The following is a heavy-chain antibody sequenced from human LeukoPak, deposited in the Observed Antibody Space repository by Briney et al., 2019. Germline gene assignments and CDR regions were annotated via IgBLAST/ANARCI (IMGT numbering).Heavy chain of an antibody. V-gene: IGHV4-34*01. D-gene: IGHD2-21*02. CDR2: INHSGST. CDR3: AREAYCGGDCYSGFDY. CDR1: GGSFSGYY. J-gene: IGHJ4*02. Sequence: SETLSLTCAVYGGSFSGYYWSWIRQPPGKGLEWIGEINHSGSTNYNPSLKSRVTISIDTSKNQFSLKLSSVTAADAAVYYCAREAYCGGDCYSGFDYWGQGTLVTVSS.